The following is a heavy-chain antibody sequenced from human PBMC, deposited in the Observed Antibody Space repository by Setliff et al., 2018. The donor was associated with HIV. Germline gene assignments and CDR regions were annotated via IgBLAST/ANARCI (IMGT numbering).Heavy chain of an antibody. D-gene: IGHD6-19*01. CDR3: TRRFEKWLAFDY. Sequence: SETLSLTCTVSGGSIIINDYYWGWIRQSPGKGLEWIGSIVYSGTTYYNVSLESRVTMSVDTSKNQFSLNLASVTAADTAVYYCTRRFEKWLAFDYWGQGTLVTVSS. CDR1: GGSIIINDYY. V-gene: IGHV4-39*01. CDR2: IVYSGTT. J-gene: IGHJ4*02.